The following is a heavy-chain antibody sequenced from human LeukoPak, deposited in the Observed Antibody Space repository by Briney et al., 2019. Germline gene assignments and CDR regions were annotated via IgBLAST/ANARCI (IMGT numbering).Heavy chain of an antibody. D-gene: IGHD3-3*01. CDR1: GGSIISSNYY. CDR3: ASTLRFLPYRRFDY. Sequence: PSETLSLTCCVSGGSIISSNYYWVWIRQPPGKGLEWIGSIYQSGSGSSYYNPSLKSRFTISGDTSKNQFFLRLSSVTAADTAVYYCASTLRFLPYRRFDYWGQGTLVTVPS. V-gene: IGHV4-39*01. CDR2: IYQSGSGSS. J-gene: IGHJ4*02.